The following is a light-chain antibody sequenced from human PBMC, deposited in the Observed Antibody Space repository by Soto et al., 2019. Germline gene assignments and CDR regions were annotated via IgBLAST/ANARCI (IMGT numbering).Light chain of an antibody. J-gene: IGKJ5*01. CDR1: QAIGSA. Sequence: AIQVTQSPPSLSASVGDRVSITCRASQAIGSALAWYQQKPGKPPKLLIYDASTLQDGVPSTFSGSGSGTDFTLTISSLQPEDFATYYCQQFNTYPSTLGQGTRL. CDR3: QQFNTYPST. V-gene: IGKV1-13*02. CDR2: DAS.